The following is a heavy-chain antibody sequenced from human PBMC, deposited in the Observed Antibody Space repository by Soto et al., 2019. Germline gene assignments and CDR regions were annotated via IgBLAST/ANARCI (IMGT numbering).Heavy chain of an antibody. CDR1: GYGLTTYV. V-gene: IGHV1-18*01. CDR2: ISAHNGNT. D-gene: IGHD1-1*01. J-gene: IGHJ4*02. Sequence: QVHLVQSGAEVKKPGASVKVSCKGSGYGLTTYVITWVRQAPGQGLEWMAWISAHNGNTNYAQKLQGRVTVTRDTSTSTAYMELRSLRSDDTAVYYCARGRYGDYWGQGALVTVSS. CDR3: ARGRYGDY.